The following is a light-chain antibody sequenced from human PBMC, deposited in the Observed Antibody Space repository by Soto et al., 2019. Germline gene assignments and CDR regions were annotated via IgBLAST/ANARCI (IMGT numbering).Light chain of an antibody. J-gene: IGKJ4*01. CDR3: QQSYSTPLT. V-gene: IGKV1-39*01. CDR1: QSISSY. CDR2: AAS. Sequence: DIQMTQSPSSLSASVGDRVTITCRASQSISSYLNWYQQKPGKAPKLLIYAASSLQSGVPSRFSGSGSGTDFTLTISSLQPEDSATYHCQQSYSTPLTFGGGTKVEIK.